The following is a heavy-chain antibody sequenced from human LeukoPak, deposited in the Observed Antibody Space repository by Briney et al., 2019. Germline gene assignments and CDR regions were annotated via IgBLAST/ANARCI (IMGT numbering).Heavy chain of an antibody. CDR1: GFTFSSYE. Sequence: GGSLRLSCAASGFTFSSYEMNWVRQAPGKGLEWVSYISSSGSTIYYADSVKGRFTISRDNAKNSLYLQMNSLRAEDTAVYYCATDGRRGYSGYDFSYWGQGTLVVVSS. CDR2: ISSSGSTI. V-gene: IGHV3-48*03. D-gene: IGHD5-12*01. CDR3: ATDGRRGYSGYDFSY. J-gene: IGHJ4*02.